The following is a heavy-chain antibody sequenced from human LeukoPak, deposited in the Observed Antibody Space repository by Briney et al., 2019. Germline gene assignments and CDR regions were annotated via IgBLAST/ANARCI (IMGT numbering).Heavy chain of an antibody. J-gene: IGHJ5*02. Sequence: GESLRISCKTSGYSFISFWITWVRQMPGKGLEWMGRIDPSDSYTNYSPSFQGHVTISADRSISTAYLQWRNLKASDTAIYYCARASGSSWFDPWGQGTLVTVSS. CDR2: IDPSDSYT. CDR1: GYSFISFW. V-gene: IGHV5-10-1*01. CDR3: ARASGSSWFDP. D-gene: IGHD6-19*01.